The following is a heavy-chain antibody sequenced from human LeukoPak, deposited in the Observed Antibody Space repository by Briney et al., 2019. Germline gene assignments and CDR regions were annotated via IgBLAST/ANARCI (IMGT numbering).Heavy chain of an antibody. V-gene: IGHV3-74*01. J-gene: IGHJ6*02. CDR1: GFTLSTYW. CDR3: ARDMGEPVYGMDV. CDR2: INSDGSHT. Sequence: PGGSLRLSCAASGFTLSTYWMNWVRQAPGKGLVWVSSINSDGSHTNHADSVKGRFTISRDDAKNTLYLQMNSLRADDTGVYYCARDMGEPVYGMDVWGPGTTVTVSS. D-gene: IGHD1-26*01.